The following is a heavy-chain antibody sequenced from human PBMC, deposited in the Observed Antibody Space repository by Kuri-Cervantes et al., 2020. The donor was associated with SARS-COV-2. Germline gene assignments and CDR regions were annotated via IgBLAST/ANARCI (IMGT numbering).Heavy chain of an antibody. V-gene: IGHV3-21*01. CDR3: ATLGYCSSTSCYKRFDY. CDR2: ISSSSSYI. D-gene: IGHD2-2*02. CDR1: GFTFSSYG. J-gene: IGHJ4*02. Sequence: GESLKISCAASGFTFSSYGMHWVRQAPGKGLEWVSSISSSSSYIYYADSVKGRFTISRDNAKNSLYLQMNSLRAEDTAVYYCATLGYCSSTSCYKRFDYWGQGTLVTVSS.